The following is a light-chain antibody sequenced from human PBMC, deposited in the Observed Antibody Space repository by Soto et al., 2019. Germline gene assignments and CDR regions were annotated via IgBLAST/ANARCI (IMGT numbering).Light chain of an antibody. CDR3: QQYDASSPLP. Sequence: EVVLTQSPGTLSLSPGDRATLSCRASRSVSDNYLAWYQQKPGRAPRLLIFGASIRAIGVPDRFIGSASGTDFPLTITGLEPDDFAVYYCQQYDASSPLPFGGGTRVDMK. J-gene: IGKJ4*01. CDR1: RSVSDNY. CDR2: GAS. V-gene: IGKV3-20*01.